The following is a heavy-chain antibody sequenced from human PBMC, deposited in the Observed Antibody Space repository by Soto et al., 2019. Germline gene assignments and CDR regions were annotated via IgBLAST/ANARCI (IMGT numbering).Heavy chain of an antibody. CDR2: ISYDGSNK. D-gene: IGHD2-15*01. CDR3: ARDRSVVVAANQVYGMDV. Sequence: GGSLRLSCAASGFTFSSYAMHWVRQAPGKGLEWVAVISYDGSNKYYADSVKGRFTISRDNSKNTLYLQMNSLRAEDTAVYYCARDRSVVVAANQVYGMDVWGQGTTVTVSS. J-gene: IGHJ6*02. CDR1: GFTFSSYA. V-gene: IGHV3-30-3*01.